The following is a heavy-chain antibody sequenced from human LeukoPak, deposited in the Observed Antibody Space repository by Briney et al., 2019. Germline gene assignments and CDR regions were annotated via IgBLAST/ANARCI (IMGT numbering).Heavy chain of an antibody. D-gene: IGHD2-21*02. CDR3: AKDLSAYCGGDCYSDAFDI. V-gene: IGHV3-23*01. CDR1: GFTFSSYA. J-gene: IGHJ3*02. Sequence: PGGSLRLSCAASGFTFSSYAMSWVRQAPGKGLEWVSAISGSGGSTYYADSVKGRFTISRDNSKNTLYLQMNSLRAEDTAVYYCAKDLSAYCGGDCYSDAFDIWGQGTMVAVSS. CDR2: ISGSGGST.